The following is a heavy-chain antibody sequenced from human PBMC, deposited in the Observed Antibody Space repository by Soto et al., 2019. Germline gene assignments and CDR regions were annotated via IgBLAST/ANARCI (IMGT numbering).Heavy chain of an antibody. D-gene: IGHD2-8*01. V-gene: IGHV3-23*01. J-gene: IGHJ5*02. CDR1: GFTFSSYA. Sequence: EVQLLESGGGLVQPGGSLRLSCAASGFTFSSYAMSWVRQAPGKGLEWVSAISGSGGSTYYADSVKGRFTISRDNSKNTLYLQMNSLRAEDTAVYYCAKALVLMVYAKYNWFVPWGQGTLVTVSS. CDR3: AKALVLMVYAKYNWFVP. CDR2: ISGSGGST.